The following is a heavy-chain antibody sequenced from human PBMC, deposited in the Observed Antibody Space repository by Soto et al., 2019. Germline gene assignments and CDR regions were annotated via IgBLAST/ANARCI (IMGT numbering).Heavy chain of an antibody. CDR2: IRSKAYGGTT. J-gene: IGHJ3*02. CDR1: GFTFSSYA. CDR3: TRVSGRITMIVVVITGIAFDI. Sequence: GGSLRLSCAASGFTFSSYAMSWVRQAPGKGLEWVGFIRSKAYGGTTEYAASVKGRFTISRDDSKSIAYLQMNSLKTEDTAVYYCTRVSGRITMIVVVITGIAFDIWGQGTMVTVSS. V-gene: IGHV3-49*04. D-gene: IGHD3-22*01.